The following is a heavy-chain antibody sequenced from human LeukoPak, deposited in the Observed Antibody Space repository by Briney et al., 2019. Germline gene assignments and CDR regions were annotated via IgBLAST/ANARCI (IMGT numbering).Heavy chain of an antibody. Sequence: SETLSLTCAVYGGSFSGYYWSWIRQPPGKGLEWIGEINHSGSANYNPSLKSRVTISVDTSKNLFSLKLSSVTAADTAVYYCARRGFGDGYNVWGQGTLVTVSS. CDR2: INHSGSA. J-gene: IGHJ4*02. V-gene: IGHV4-34*01. CDR1: GGSFSGYY. D-gene: IGHD5-24*01. CDR3: ARRGFGDGYNV.